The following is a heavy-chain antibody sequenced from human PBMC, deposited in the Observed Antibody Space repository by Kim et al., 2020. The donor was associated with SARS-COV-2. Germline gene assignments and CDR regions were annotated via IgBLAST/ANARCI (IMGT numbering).Heavy chain of an antibody. Sequence: GGSLRLSCAASGFTFSSYSMNWVRQAPGKGLEWVSYISSSSSTIYYADSVKGRFTISRDNAKNSLYLQMNSLRDEDTAVYYCAREWQQLVFHWFDPWGQGTLVTVYS. V-gene: IGHV3-48*02. D-gene: IGHD6-13*01. CDR3: AREWQQLVFHWFDP. J-gene: IGHJ5*02. CDR2: ISSSSSTI. CDR1: GFTFSSYS.